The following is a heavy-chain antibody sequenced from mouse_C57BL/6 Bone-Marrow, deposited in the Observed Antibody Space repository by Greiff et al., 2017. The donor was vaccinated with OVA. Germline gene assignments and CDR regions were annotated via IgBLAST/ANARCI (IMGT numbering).Heavy chain of an antibody. CDR2: IDPSDSYT. V-gene: IGHV1-69*01. D-gene: IGHD1-1*01. CDR1: GYTFTSYW. Sequence: QVQLQQPGAELVMPGASVKLSCKASGYTFTSYWMHWVKQRPGQGLEWIGEIDPSDSYTNYNQKFKGKSTLTVDKSSSTAYMQLSSLTSEDPAVYYCAREDYYGSSFYYAMDYWGQGTSVTVSS. CDR3: AREDYYGSSFYYAMDY. J-gene: IGHJ4*01.